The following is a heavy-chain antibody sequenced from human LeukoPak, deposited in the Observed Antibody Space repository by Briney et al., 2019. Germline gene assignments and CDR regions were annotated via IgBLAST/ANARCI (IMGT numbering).Heavy chain of an antibody. Sequence: GESLKISCKGSGYSFTSYWIGWVRQMPGKGLEWMGIIYPGDSDTRYSPSFQGQVTISADKSISTAYLQWSSLKASDTAMYYCATRRSCGGDCYSWFDPWGQGTLVTVSA. CDR2: IYPGDSDT. CDR1: GYSFTSYW. V-gene: IGHV5-51*01. D-gene: IGHD2-21*02. J-gene: IGHJ5*02. CDR3: ATRRSCGGDCYSWFDP.